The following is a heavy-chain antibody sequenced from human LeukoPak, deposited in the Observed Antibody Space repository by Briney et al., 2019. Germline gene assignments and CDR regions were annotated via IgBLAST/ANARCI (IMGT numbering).Heavy chain of an antibody. Sequence: GGSLRLSCAASGFTFSSYAMSWVRLAPGKGLEWVSAISGSGGSTYYADSVKGRFTISRDNSKDTLYLQMNSLRAEDTAVYYCAKDPIQLWPGNWFDPWGQGTLVTVSS. CDR2: ISGSGGST. D-gene: IGHD5-18*01. CDR1: GFTFSSYA. J-gene: IGHJ5*02. CDR3: AKDPIQLWPGNWFDP. V-gene: IGHV3-23*01.